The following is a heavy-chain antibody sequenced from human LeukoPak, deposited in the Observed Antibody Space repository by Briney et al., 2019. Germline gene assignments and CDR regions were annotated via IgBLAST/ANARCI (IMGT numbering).Heavy chain of an antibody. CDR1: GGTFSSYA. Sequence: ASVKVSCKASGGTFSSYAISWVRQAPGQGLEWMGGIIPIFGTANYAQKFQGRVTITADESTSTAYMELSSLRSEDTAVYYCARSGDYYDSSGPHYFDYWGQGTLVTVSS. CDR3: ARSGDYYDSSGPHYFDY. D-gene: IGHD3-22*01. CDR2: IIPIFGTA. J-gene: IGHJ4*02. V-gene: IGHV1-69*13.